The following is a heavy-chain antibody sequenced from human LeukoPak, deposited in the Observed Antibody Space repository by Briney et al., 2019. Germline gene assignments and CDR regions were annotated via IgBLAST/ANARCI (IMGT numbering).Heavy chain of an antibody. CDR3: AEDLSSGYSYGFSH. Sequence: GGSLRLSCAASGFTFSSYAMSWVRQAPGKGLEWVSAISGSGGRTYYADSVKGRFTICRDNSKNTLYLQMNSLRAEDTAVYYCAEDLSSGYSYGFSHWGQGTLVTVSS. J-gene: IGHJ4*02. D-gene: IGHD5-18*01. CDR2: ISGSGGRT. V-gene: IGHV3-23*01. CDR1: GFTFSSYA.